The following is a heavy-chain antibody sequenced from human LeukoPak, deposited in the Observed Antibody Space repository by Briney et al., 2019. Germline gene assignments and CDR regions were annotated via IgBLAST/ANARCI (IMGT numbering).Heavy chain of an antibody. J-gene: IGHJ4*02. D-gene: IGHD3-10*01. CDR1: GFTFINAW. CDR2: IKSKADGETT. Sequence: GGSLRLSCAASGFTFINAWMTWVRQAPGKGLEWVGRIKSKADGETTEFAAAVTGRFTISRDDSKDTVYLQMDSLRAEDTAVYYCAKGSLVLLWFGELLFGGQGTLVTVSS. V-gene: IGHV3-15*01. CDR3: AKGSLVLLWFGELLF.